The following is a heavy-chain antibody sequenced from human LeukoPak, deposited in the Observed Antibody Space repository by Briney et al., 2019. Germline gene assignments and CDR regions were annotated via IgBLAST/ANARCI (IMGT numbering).Heavy chain of an antibody. CDR1: GFTFSSYAM. J-gene: IGHJ4*02. D-gene: IGHD3-16*01. V-gene: IGHV4-4*02. CDR2: IYHSGST. CDR3: ARGSLLVFDY. Sequence: PGGSLRLSCAASGFTFSSYAMSWVRQAPGKGLEWIGEIYHSGSTNYNPSLKSRVTISVDKSKNQFSLKLSSVTAADTAVYYCARGSLLVFDYWGQGTLVTVSS.